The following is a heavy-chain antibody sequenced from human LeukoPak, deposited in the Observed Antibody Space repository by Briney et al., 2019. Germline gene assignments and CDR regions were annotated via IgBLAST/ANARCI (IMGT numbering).Heavy chain of an antibody. D-gene: IGHD3-22*01. V-gene: IGHV1-18*01. CDR3: ARDPGHYYDSSGYYYPIDY. CDR1: GYTFTSYG. Sequence: ASVKVSCKASGYTFTSYGISWVRQAPGQGLEWMGWISAYNGNTNYAQKLQGRVTMTTDTSTSTAYMELRSLRSDDTAVYYCARDPGHYYDSSGYYYPIDYWGQGTLVTVSS. J-gene: IGHJ4*02. CDR2: ISAYNGNT.